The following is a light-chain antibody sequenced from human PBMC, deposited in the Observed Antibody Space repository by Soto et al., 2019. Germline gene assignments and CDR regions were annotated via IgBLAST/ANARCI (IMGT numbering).Light chain of an antibody. V-gene: IGLV2-8*01. Sequence: QSALTQPPSASGSPGQSVTISCTGSSSDVGGYNYVSWYQQHPGKAPKLMIYEVNKRPSGVPNRFSGSKSGNTGSLTVSGLQAEDEAEYYCSSYEGSNNLVLFGGGTKLTVL. CDR2: EVN. CDR1: SSDVGGYNY. CDR3: SSYEGSNNLVL. J-gene: IGLJ2*01.